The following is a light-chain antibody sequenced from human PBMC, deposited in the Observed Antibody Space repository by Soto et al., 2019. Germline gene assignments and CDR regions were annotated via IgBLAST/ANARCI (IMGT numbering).Light chain of an antibody. CDR2: EVN. V-gene: IGLV2-18*01. J-gene: IGLJ7*01. CDR3: AAWDDKLNGQV. Sequence: QSVLTQPPSVSGSPGQSVTISCTGTSSDFNNYNRVSWYQRPPGTGPKLIIFEVNNRPSGVPDRFSGSKSGNTASLTISGLQAEDEATYYCAAWDDKLNGQVFGGGTQMTV. CDR1: SSDFNNYNR.